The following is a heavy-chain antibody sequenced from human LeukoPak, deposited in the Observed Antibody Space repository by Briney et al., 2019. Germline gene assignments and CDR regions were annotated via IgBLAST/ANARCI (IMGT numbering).Heavy chain of an antibody. Sequence: SETLSLTCTVSGGSISTYYWSWIRQPPGKGLEWIGYVYYNGSTKYNPSLKSRVTISVDTSKNQFSLNLTSVTAADTAVYYCARLYPYYFYYIDVWGKGTTVTISS. CDR1: GGSISTYY. J-gene: IGHJ6*03. V-gene: IGHV4-59*01. CDR3: ARLYPYYFYYIDV. CDR2: VYYNGST.